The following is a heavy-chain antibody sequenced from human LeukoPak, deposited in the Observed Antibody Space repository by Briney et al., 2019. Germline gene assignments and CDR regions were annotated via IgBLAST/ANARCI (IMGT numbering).Heavy chain of an antibody. V-gene: IGHV3-11*01. D-gene: IGHD3-22*01. CDR2: ISSSGSTI. CDR1: GFTFSDYY. CDR3: ARGREYYYDSSGYYDASGAEYFQH. Sequence: GGSLRLSFAASGFTFSDYYMRWIRQAPGKGLEWVSYISSSGSTIYYADSVKGRFTVSRDNAKNSLYLQMNSLRAEDTAVYYCARGREYYYDSSGYYDASGAEYFQHWGQGTLVTVSS. J-gene: IGHJ1*01.